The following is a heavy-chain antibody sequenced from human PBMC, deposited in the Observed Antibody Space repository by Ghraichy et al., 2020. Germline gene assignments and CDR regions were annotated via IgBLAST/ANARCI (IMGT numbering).Heavy chain of an antibody. CDR2: IRYDGSNK. CDR1: GFTFSSYG. V-gene: IGHV3-30*02. CDR3: AKGGSHIVVVTDTEFNY. J-gene: IGHJ4*02. Sequence: GGSLRLSCAASGFTFSSYGMHWVRQAPGKGLEWVAFIRYDGSNKYYADSVKGRFTISRDNSKNTLYLQMNSLRAEDTAVYYCAKGGSHIVVVTDTEFNYWGQGTLVTVSS. D-gene: IGHD2-21*02.